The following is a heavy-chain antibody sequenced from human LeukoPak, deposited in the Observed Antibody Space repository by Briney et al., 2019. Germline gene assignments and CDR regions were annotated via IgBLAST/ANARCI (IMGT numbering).Heavy chain of an antibody. V-gene: IGHV3-48*03. CDR3: ARVRYLDSTGTLDY. Sequence: SGGSLRLSCAASGFTFSSYEINWVRQTPWKGLEWISYVSSSGSTIYYADSVKGRFTISRDNAKNSLYLQMNSLRAEDTAIYYCARVRYLDSTGTLDYWGQGTLVTVSS. CDR2: VSSSGSTI. CDR1: GFTFSSYE. D-gene: IGHD3-22*01. J-gene: IGHJ4*02.